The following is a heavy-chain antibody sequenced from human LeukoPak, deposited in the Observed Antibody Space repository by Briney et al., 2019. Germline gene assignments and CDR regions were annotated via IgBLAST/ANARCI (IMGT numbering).Heavy chain of an antibody. CDR2: IWYDGSNK. D-gene: IGHD6-19*01. V-gene: IGHV3-33*01. CDR3: ARDYSKQWGCVDY. Sequence: GGSLRLSCAASGFTFSSYGMHWVRQAPGKGLEWVAVIWYDGSNKYYADSVKGRFTISRDNSKNTLYLQMNSLRAEDTAVYYCARDYSKQWGCVDYWGQGTLVTVSS. J-gene: IGHJ4*02. CDR1: GFTFSSYG.